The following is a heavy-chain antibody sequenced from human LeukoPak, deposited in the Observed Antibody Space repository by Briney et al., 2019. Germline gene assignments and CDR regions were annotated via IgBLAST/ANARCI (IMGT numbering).Heavy chain of an antibody. CDR3: ASSRCSSTSCYADFYYYYYMDV. V-gene: IGHV1-2*02. J-gene: IGHJ6*03. CDR1: GYTFTGYY. Sequence: GASVKVSCKASGYTFTGYYMHWVRQAPGQGLEWMGWINPNSGGTNYAQKFQGRVTMTRDTSISTAYMELSRLRSDDTAVYYCASSRCSSTSCYADFYYYYYMDVWGKGTTVTVSS. D-gene: IGHD2-2*01. CDR2: INPNSGGT.